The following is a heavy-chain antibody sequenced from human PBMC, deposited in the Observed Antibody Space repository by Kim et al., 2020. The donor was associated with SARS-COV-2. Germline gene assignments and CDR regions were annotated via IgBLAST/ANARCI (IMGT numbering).Heavy chain of an antibody. D-gene: IGHD3-10*01. CDR3: ARRGGSGRSFDY. CDR1: GGAISSTSYY. CDR2: ISYGGST. J-gene: IGHJ4*02. V-gene: IGHV4-39*01. Sequence: SETLSLTCNVSGGAISSTSYYWVWIRQPPGKELEWIGSISYGGSTNFNSSLKSRVTISVDTSKNQFSLKLSSMTAADSAVYYCARRGGSGRSFDYWGQGTLVIVSS.